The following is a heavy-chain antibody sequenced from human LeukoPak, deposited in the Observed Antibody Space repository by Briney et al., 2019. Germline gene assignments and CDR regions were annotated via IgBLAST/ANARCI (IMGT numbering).Heavy chain of an antibody. CDR1: GYSISSGYY. CDR2: IYHSGST. CDR3: ASPRGHTVDDAFDI. Sequence: SETLSLTCTGSGYSISSGYYWGWIRQPPGKGLEWIGSIYHSGSTYYNPSLKGRVTISVDTSKNQFSLKLSSVTAADTAVYYCASPRGHTVDDAFDIWGQGTMVTVSS. D-gene: IGHD4-23*01. J-gene: IGHJ3*02. V-gene: IGHV4-38-2*02.